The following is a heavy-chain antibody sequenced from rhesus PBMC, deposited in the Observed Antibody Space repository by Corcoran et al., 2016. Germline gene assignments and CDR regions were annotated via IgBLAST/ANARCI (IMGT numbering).Heavy chain of an antibody. V-gene: IGHV4-173*01. Sequence: QLQLQESGPGLVKPSETLSLTCTVSGGSISSNYWSWIRQPPGKGLVWIGRISGSGGSTDYNPSLKSRVIISIDTSKNQFSLKLSAVTAADTAVYYCAIRGYSGPYYFDYWGQGVLVTVSS. CDR2: ISGSGGST. D-gene: IGHD5-42*01. CDR1: GGSISSNY. CDR3: AIRGYSGPYYFDY. J-gene: IGHJ4*01.